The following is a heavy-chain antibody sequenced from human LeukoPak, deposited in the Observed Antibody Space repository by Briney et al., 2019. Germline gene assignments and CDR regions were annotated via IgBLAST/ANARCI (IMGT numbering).Heavy chain of an antibody. D-gene: IGHD4-23*01. CDR3: ARGDYRGNSDDY. V-gene: IGHV4-34*01. Sequence: SETLSLTCAVYGGSFSGYYWSWIRQTPGKGLEWIGEINHSGSTNYNPSLKSRVTISVDTSKNQFSLKLSSVTAADTAVYYCARGDYRGNSDDYWGQGTLVTVSS. CDR1: GGSFSGYY. CDR2: INHSGST. J-gene: IGHJ4*02.